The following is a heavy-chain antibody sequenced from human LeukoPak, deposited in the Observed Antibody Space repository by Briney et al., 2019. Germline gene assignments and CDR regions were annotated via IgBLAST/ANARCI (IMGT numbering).Heavy chain of an antibody. CDR1: GGSISSSSYY. CDR3: ARGGISKGWSGYWYYFDY. V-gene: IGHV4-39*07. CDR2: INHSGST. J-gene: IGHJ4*02. Sequence: SETLSLTCTVSGGSISSSSYYLGWIRQPPGKGLEWIGEINHSGSTNYIPSLKSRVTISVDTSKNQFSLKLSSVTAADTAVYYCARGGISKGWSGYWYYFDYWGQGTLVTVSS. D-gene: IGHD3-3*01.